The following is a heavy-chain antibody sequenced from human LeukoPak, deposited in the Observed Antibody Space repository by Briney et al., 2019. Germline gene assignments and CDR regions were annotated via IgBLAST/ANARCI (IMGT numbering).Heavy chain of an antibody. Sequence: GGSLRLSCAASGFTVSSNYMSWVRQAPGKGLEWVSVIYSGGSTYYADSVKGRFTISRDNSKNTLYLQMNSLRAEDTAVYYCAKDRSIAAGDDAFDIWGQGTMVTVSS. CDR3: AKDRSIAAGDDAFDI. J-gene: IGHJ3*02. V-gene: IGHV3-53*01. D-gene: IGHD6-13*01. CDR1: GFTVSSNY. CDR2: IYSGGST.